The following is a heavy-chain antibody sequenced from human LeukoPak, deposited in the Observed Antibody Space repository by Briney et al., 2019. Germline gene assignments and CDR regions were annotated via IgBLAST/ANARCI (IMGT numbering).Heavy chain of an antibody. CDR3: ARSEYSSSSGHFDY. CDR2: IYYSGST. V-gene: IGHV4-59*08. Sequence: SETLSLTCSVSAGSISRYYWSWIRQPPGKGLEWIGYIYYSGSTDYNPSLKSRVTISLDTSKNQFSLKLSSVAAADTAVYYCARSEYSSSSGHFDYWGQGTLVTVSS. CDR1: AGSISRYY. D-gene: IGHD6-6*01. J-gene: IGHJ4*02.